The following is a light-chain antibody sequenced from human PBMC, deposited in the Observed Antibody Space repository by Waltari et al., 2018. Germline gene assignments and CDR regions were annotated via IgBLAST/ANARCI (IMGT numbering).Light chain of an antibody. CDR2: GAS. CDR3: QQYGSSPL. V-gene: IGKV3-20*01. Sequence: EIVLTQSPGTLSLSPGERATLSCRASQSVSSSYLAWYQQKPGQAPGLLIYGASSRATGIPDRFSGSGSGTDFTLTISRLEPEDFAVYYCQQYGSSPLFGQGTRLEIK. J-gene: IGKJ5*01. CDR1: QSVSSSY.